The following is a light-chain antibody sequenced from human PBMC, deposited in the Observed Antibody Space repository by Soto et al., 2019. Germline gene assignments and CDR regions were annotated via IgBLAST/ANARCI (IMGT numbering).Light chain of an antibody. J-gene: IGKJ4*01. CDR2: KAS. V-gene: IGKV1-5*03. Sequence: DIPMTQSPSTLSASVGDRVTITCRASQNINSWLAWYQQKPGKAPKLLMYKASTLESGVPSRFSGSGSRTEFTLAISSLQSDDFATYYCQQYNAYPLTFGGGTKVDI. CDR3: QQYNAYPLT. CDR1: QNINSW.